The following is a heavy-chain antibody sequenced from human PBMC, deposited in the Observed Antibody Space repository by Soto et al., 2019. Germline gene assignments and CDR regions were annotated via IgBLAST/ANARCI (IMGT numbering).Heavy chain of an antibody. J-gene: IGHJ4*02. CDR1: GGSISSGGYY. D-gene: IGHD6-13*01. Sequence: SETLSLTCTVSGGSISSGGYYWSWIRQHPGKGLEWIGYIYYSGSTYYNPSLKSRVTISVDTSKNQFSLKLSSVTAADTAVYYCASHIAAAGDYWGQGTLVTVSS. CDR2: IYYSGST. CDR3: ASHIAAAGDY. V-gene: IGHV4-31*03.